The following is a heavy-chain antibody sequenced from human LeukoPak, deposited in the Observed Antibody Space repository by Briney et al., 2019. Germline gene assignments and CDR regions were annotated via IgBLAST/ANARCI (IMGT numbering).Heavy chain of an antibody. Sequence: GGSLGLSCAASGFTFSSYEMNWVRQAPGKGLEWVSYISSSGSTIYYADSVKGRFIISRDNAKNSLYLQMNSLKAEDTAVYYCARASSIVSPPVYWGQGTLVTVSS. D-gene: IGHD2-15*01. CDR1: GFTFSSYE. V-gene: IGHV3-48*03. CDR2: ISSSGSTI. CDR3: ARASSIVSPPVY. J-gene: IGHJ4*02.